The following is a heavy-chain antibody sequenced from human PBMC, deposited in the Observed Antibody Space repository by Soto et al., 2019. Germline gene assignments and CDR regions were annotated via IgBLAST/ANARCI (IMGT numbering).Heavy chain of an antibody. CDR2: IYYSGST. CDR1: GGSISSSSYY. D-gene: IGHD3-3*01. J-gene: IGHJ4*02. CDR3: AGPGFLERQFGY. Sequence: SETLSLTCTVSGGSISSSSYYWGWIRQPPGKGLEWIGSIYYSGSTYYNPSLKSRVTISVDTSKNQFSLKLSSVTAADTAVYYCAGPGFLERQFGYWGQGTLVTVSS. V-gene: IGHV4-39*01.